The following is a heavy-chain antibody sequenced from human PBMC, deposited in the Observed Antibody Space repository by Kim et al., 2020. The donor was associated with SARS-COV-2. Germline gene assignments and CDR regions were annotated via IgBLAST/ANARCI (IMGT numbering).Heavy chain of an antibody. J-gene: IGHJ6*02. CDR1: GFTFSNYP. D-gene: IGHD5-12*01. CDR3: SKGLEFVDIVATTFDYHYGIDV. Sequence: GGSLRLSCEASGFTFSNYPVHWVRQAPGEGLEWVALISFDGSQKYFGGSIEGRFTITRDNSKHTVYLQMNSLRVEDTAVYYCSKGLEFVDIVATTFDYHYGIDVWGQGTTVTVSS. CDR2: ISFDGSQK. V-gene: IGHV3-30*18.